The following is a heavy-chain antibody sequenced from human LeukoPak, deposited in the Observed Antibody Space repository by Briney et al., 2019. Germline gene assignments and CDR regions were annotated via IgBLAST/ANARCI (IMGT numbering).Heavy chain of an antibody. CDR1: GFTFSDYW. CDR3: MRDAPGQEGPHY. V-gene: IGHV3-7*01. J-gene: IGHJ4*02. CDR2: INKDGSKK. Sequence: PGGSLRLSCAASGFTFSDYWMNWVRQAPGKGLEWLANINKDGSKKDYVASFKGRFTIPRDNAKNPLSLQMDGLRVEDAAVYHCMRDAPGQEGPHYWGKGTLVTVSS.